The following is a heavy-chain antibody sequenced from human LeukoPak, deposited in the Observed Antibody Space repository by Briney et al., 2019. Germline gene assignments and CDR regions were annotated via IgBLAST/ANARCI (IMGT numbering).Heavy chain of an antibody. D-gene: IGHD3-10*01. CDR2: INPNSGGT. V-gene: IGHV1-2*02. CDR1: GYTFIGYY. Sequence: ASVKVSCKASGYTFIGYYMHWVRQAPGQGLEWMGWINPNSGGTNYAQKFQGRVTMTRDTSISTAYMELSRLRSDDTAVYYCAAGTMVRGVKYYMDVWGKGTTVTISS. J-gene: IGHJ6*03. CDR3: AAGTMVRGVKYYMDV.